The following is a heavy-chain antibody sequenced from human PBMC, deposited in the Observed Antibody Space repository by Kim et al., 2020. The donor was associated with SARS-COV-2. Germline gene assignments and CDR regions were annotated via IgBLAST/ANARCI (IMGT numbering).Heavy chain of an antibody. Sequence: SETLSLTFTVSGGSISSYYWSWIRQPPGKGLEWIGYIYYSGSTNYNPTLKSRVTISVDMSKTQFSLKLSSVTAADTAVYYCARYKEGGIYDFWSGSFGYWGQGTLVTVSS. D-gene: IGHD3-3*01. V-gene: IGHV4-59*01. CDR2: IYYSGST. CDR3: ARYKEGGIYDFWSGSFGY. CDR1: GGSISSYY. J-gene: IGHJ4*02.